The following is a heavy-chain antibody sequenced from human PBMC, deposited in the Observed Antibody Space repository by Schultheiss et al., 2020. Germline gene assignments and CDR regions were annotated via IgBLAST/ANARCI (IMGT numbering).Heavy chain of an antibody. CDR2: IKQDGSKA. CDR3: ARDDSVAEGDGFDI. Sequence: GGSLRLSCTASGFIFSDYWMTWVRQAPGKGLEWVADIKQDGSKAYYLDSVEGRFTISRDNAQNSLYLQLNSLRADDTAIYFCARDDSVAEGDGFDIWGQGTMVTVSS. V-gene: IGHV3-7*01. CDR1: GFIFSDYW. J-gene: IGHJ3*02. D-gene: IGHD5/OR15-5a*01.